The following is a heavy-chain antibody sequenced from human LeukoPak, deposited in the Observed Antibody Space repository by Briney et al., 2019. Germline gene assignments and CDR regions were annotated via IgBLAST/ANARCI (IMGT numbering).Heavy chain of an antibody. CDR1: GGSISSYY. Sequence: TSETLSLTCTVSGGSISSYYWSWIRQPPGKGLEWIGYIYYSGSNNYNPSLKSRVTISVETSKNQFSLKLSSVTAADTAVYYCARFSSGWYLRLFDYWGQGTLVTVSS. CDR3: ARFSSGWYLRLFDY. J-gene: IGHJ4*02. V-gene: IGHV4-59*01. CDR2: IYYSGSN. D-gene: IGHD6-19*01.